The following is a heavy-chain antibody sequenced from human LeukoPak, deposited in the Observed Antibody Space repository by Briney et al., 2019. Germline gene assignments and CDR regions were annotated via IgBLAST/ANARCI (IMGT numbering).Heavy chain of an antibody. CDR1: GGSISSNDYY. J-gene: IGHJ5*02. CDR3: ARDTMVRGVIHWFDP. CDR2: LYYSVST. V-gene: IGHV4-39*07. D-gene: IGHD3-10*01. Sequence: PSETLSLTCTVSGGSISSNDYYWGWIRQPPGKGLEWIGSLYYSVSTSYNPSLKSRITISLDTSKNQFSLKLRSVTAADTAVYYCARDTMVRGVIHWFDPWGQGTLVTVSS.